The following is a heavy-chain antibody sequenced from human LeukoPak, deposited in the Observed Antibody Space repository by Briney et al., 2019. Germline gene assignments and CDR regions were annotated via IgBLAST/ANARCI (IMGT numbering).Heavy chain of an antibody. V-gene: IGHV1-2*02. CDR1: GYTFTDYY. D-gene: IGHD4-23*01. CDR3: ARGNTMVTWPAFVY. CDR2: INPNSGAT. J-gene: IGHJ4*02. Sequence: ASVKVSCKASGYTFTDYYMHWVRQAPGQGLEWMGWINPNSGATNYAQKFQGRVTTTRDTSISTAYMELSRLRSDDTAVYYCARGNTMVTWPAFVYWGQETLVTVSS.